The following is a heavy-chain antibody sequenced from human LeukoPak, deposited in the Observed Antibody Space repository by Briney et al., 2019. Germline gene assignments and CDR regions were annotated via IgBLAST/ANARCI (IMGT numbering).Heavy chain of an antibody. CDR3: ARDWDCSGGSCYSGPDY. D-gene: IGHD2-15*01. Sequence: ASVKVSCKASGYTFTGYYMYWARQAPGQGLGWMGWINPNSGGTNYAQKFQGRVTMTRDTSISTAYMELSRLRSDDTAVYYCARDWDCSGGSCYSGPDYWGQGTLVTVSS. CDR1: GYTFTGYY. J-gene: IGHJ4*02. V-gene: IGHV1-2*02. CDR2: INPNSGGT.